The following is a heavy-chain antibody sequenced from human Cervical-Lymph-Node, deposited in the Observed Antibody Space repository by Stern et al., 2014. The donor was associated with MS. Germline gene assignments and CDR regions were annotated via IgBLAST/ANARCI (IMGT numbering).Heavy chain of an antibody. J-gene: IGHJ4*02. CDR2: IYYSGST. V-gene: IGHV4-31*03. D-gene: IGHD6-13*01. CDR1: GGSINSGGHY. Sequence: QVQLVESGPGLVKPSQTLSLTCTVSGGSINSGGHYWSWIRQHPGKGLEWIGYIYYSGSTYYNPSLKSRLTISLDTSKNQFSLYLSSVTAADTAMYYCARGGPPYSSNWYYFDFWGQGALVSVSS. CDR3: ARGGPPYSSNWYYFDF.